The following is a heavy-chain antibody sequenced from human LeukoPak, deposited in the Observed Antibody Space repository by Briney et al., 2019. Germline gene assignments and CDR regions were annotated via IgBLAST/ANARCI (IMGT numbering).Heavy chain of an antibody. CDR2: INPNSGGT. CDR1: GYTFTGYY. V-gene: IGHV1-2*02. J-gene: IGHJ4*02. Sequence: GASVKVSCKASGYTFTGYYMHWVRQAPGQGLEWMGWINPNSGGTDYAQKFQGRVTMTRDTSIATAYMDLSRLISDDTAVYYCARDREGLAYFDFWGQGTLVTVSS. CDR3: ARDREGLAYFDF. D-gene: IGHD3/OR15-3a*01.